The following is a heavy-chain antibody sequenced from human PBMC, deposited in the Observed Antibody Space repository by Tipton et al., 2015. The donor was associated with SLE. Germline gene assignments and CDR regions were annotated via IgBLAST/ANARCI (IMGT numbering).Heavy chain of an antibody. D-gene: IGHD4-11*01. V-gene: IGHV4-59*01. CDR3: GRDTGWFDP. Sequence: TLSLTCAVYGRSFSGYYWSWIRQPPGKGLEWIGYIYYSGSTNYNPSLKSRVTISVDTSKNQFSLKLSSVTAADTAVYYCGRDTGWFDPWGQGTLVTVSS. CDR1: GRSFSGYY. CDR2: IYYSGST. J-gene: IGHJ5*02.